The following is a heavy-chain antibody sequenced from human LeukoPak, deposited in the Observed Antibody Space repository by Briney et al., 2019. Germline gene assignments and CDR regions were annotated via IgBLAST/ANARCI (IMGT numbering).Heavy chain of an antibody. V-gene: IGHV5-51*01. J-gene: IGHJ3*02. D-gene: IGHD5-24*01. CDR1: GYSFTSYW. Sequence: GESLKISCKGSGYSFTSYWIGWVRQMPGKGLEWMGIIYPGDSDTRYSPSFQGQVTISADKSISTAYLQWSSLKASDTAMYYCARRGMGMATILDAFDIWGQGTMVTVSS. CDR3: ARRGMGMATILDAFDI. CDR2: IYPGDSDT.